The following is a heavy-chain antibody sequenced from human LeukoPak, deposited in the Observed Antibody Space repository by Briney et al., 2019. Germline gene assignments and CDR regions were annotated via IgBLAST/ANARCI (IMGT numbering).Heavy chain of an antibody. J-gene: IGHJ6*02. CDR2: IYYSGST. CDR1: GGSISSGGYY. D-gene: IGHD5-18*01. Sequence: SETLSLTCTVSGGSISSGGYYWSWIRQPPGKGLEWIGYIYYSGSTNYNPSLKSRVTISVDTSKNQFSLKLSSVTAADTAVYYCARERIQLGRGYSYGRNYYYYGMDVWGQGTTVTVSS. V-gene: IGHV4-61*08. CDR3: ARERIQLGRGYSYGRNYYYYGMDV.